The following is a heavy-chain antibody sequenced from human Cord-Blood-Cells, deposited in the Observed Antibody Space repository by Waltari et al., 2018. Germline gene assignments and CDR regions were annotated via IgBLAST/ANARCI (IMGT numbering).Heavy chain of an antibody. CDR1: GFTFSNAW. V-gene: IGHV3-15*01. CDR3: TTDFLSIADMFDY. J-gene: IGHJ4*02. CDR2: IKSKTDGGTT. D-gene: IGHD6-6*01. Sequence: EVQLVASGAGLVKPGGSLRLSCAASGFTFSNAWMRTVRHAPGKGLEWVGRIKSKTDGGTTDYAAPVKGRFTISRDDSKNTLYLQMNSLKTEDTAVYYCTTDFLSIADMFDYWGQGTLVTVSS.